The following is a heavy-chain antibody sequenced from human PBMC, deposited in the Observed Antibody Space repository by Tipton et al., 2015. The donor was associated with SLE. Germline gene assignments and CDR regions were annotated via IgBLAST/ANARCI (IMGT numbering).Heavy chain of an antibody. Sequence: LRLSCDVSGASVSSHYWSWIRQSPGKGLEWMGYIHYSARATYNPSLKSRVTISLDTSKNQVSLKMNFVTAADTAVYYCAREFLNPVTTVHYYFDLWGRGTLVTVSS. CDR3: AREFLNPVTTVHYYFDL. V-gene: IGHV4-59*02. CDR1: GASVSSHY. D-gene: IGHD4-11*01. J-gene: IGHJ2*01. CDR2: IHYSARA.